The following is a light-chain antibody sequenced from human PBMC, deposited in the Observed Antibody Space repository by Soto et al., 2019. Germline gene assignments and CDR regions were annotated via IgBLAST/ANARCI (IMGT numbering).Light chain of an antibody. CDR3: LPHNGYPYT. Sequence: DIQMTQSPSSLSASVGDRVTITCRASQGIRNDFAWYQQKPGKAPKRLIYAASSLQSGVPSRFSGSGSGTEFTLTISNLQPEDSATYDCLPHNGYPYTFGQGTKLEIK. CDR1: QGIRND. J-gene: IGKJ2*01. CDR2: AAS. V-gene: IGKV1-17*02.